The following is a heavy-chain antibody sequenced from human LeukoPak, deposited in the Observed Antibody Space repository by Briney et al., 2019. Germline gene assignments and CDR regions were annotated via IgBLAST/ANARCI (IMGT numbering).Heavy chain of an antibody. J-gene: IGHJ6*02. V-gene: IGHV3-66*01. Sequence: GGSLRLSCAASGFTFSNYVMSWVRQAPGKGLEWVSVIYSGGSTYYADSVKGRFTISRDNSKNTLYLQMNSLRAEDTAVYYCARSPKGYYYGSGSSYGMDVWGQGTTVTVSS. CDR1: GFTFSNYV. CDR3: ARSPKGYYYGSGSSYGMDV. D-gene: IGHD3-10*01. CDR2: IYSGGST.